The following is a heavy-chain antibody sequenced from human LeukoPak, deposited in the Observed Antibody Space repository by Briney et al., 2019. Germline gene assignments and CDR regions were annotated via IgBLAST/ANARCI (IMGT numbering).Heavy chain of an antibody. J-gene: IGHJ4*02. CDR2: IDPSDSYT. V-gene: IGHV5-10-1*01. CDR1: GYSFTSYW. CDR3: ARYDTIFGAADY. Sequence: GEFLKISCEGSGYSFTSYWISWVRQMPGKGLEWMGRIDPSDSYTNYSPSFQGHVTISADKSISTAYLQWSSLKASDTAMYYCARYDTIFGAADYWGQGTLVTVSS. D-gene: IGHD3-3*01.